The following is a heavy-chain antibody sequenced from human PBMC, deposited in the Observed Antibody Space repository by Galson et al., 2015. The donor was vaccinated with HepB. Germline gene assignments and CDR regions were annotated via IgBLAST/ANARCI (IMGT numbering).Heavy chain of an antibody. V-gene: IGHV4-59*01. CDR3: AKSSSSRFGP. D-gene: IGHD6-6*01. CDR2: IYYSGST. CDR1: GDSISGNY. J-gene: IGHJ5*02. Sequence: SETLSLTCTVSGDSISGNYWSWIRQPPGKGLEWIGYIYYSGSTKYNPSLKSRVTISVDTSKDQFSLRLTSVTAADTAVYYCAKSSSSRFGPWGQGTLVTVSS.